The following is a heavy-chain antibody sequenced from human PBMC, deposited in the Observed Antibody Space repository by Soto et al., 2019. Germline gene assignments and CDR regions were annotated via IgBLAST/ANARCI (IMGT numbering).Heavy chain of an antibody. CDR2: ISLYSDGT. J-gene: IGHJ6*02. CDR1: GYTFSNYG. D-gene: IGHD3-10*01. V-gene: IGHV1-18*01. CDR3: ASTSGEEKRLLWFGELLYGGMDV. Sequence: ASVKVSCKTSGYTFSNYGITWVRQAPGQPLEWLGWISLYSDGTNYAQKFQGRVSMTTDTSTTTAYMELRSLRSDDTAMYYCASTSGEEKRLLWFGELLYGGMDVWGQGTTVTVSS.